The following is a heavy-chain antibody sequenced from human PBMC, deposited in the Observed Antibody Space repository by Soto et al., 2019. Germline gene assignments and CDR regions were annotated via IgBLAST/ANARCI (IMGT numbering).Heavy chain of an antibody. J-gene: IGHJ6*02. CDR3: ARHLSDSSGWYDYYYYGMDV. Sequence: TSETLSLTCTVSGGSISSYYWGWIRQPPGKGLEWIGSIYYSGSTYYNPSLKSRVTISVDTSKNQFSLKLSSVTAADTAVYYCARHLSDSSGWYDYYYYGMDVWGQGTTVTVSS. V-gene: IGHV4-39*01. D-gene: IGHD6-19*01. CDR2: IYYSGST. CDR1: GGSISSYY.